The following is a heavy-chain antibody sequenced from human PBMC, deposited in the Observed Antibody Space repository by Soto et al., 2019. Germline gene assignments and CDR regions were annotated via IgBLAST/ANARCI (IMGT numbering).Heavy chain of an antibody. Sequence: TSETLSLTCTVSGGSISSGGYYWSWIRQHPGKGLEWIGYIYYSGSTYYNPSLKSRVTISVDTSKNQFSLKLSSVTAADTAVYYCARSGVSTDIVVVPAAENHYYYGMDVWGQGTTVTVSS. CDR3: ARSGVSTDIVVVPAAENHYYYGMDV. CDR2: IYYSGST. CDR1: GGSISSGGYY. V-gene: IGHV4-31*03. D-gene: IGHD2-2*01. J-gene: IGHJ6*02.